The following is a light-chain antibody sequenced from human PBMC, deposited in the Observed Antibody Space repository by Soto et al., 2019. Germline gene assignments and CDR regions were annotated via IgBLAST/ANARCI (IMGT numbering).Light chain of an antibody. CDR3: QQYEDSPVT. CDR2: DAS. CDR1: QSVSSY. J-gene: IGKJ1*01. V-gene: IGKV3-20*01. Sequence: EIVMTQPPGTLSLSPGERATLSCRASQSVSSYLAWYQQKPGQAPRLLISDASDRATGIPDRFSGSGSGTDFTLTISRLAPEDFAVYYCQQYEDSPVTFGQGTKVDIK.